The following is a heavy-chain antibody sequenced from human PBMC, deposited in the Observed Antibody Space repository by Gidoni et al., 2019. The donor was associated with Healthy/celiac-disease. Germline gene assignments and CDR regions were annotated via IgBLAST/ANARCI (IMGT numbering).Heavy chain of an antibody. CDR3: AKDVGYSSSAADFDY. CDR2: ISGSGGSA. D-gene: IGHD6-6*01. CDR1: GFTFSSYA. V-gene: IGHV3-23*01. J-gene: IGHJ4*02. Sequence: EAQLLESGGGLVQPGGSLRLSCAAAGFTFSSYAMSWVRQAPGKGLEWVSTISGSGGSAYYADSVKGRFTISRDNSKNTLYLQMNSLRAEDTAVYYCAKDVGYSSSAADFDYWGQGTLVTVSS.